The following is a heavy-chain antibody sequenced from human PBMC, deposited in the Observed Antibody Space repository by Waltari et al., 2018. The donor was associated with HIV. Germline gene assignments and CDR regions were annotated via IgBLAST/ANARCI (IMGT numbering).Heavy chain of an antibody. Sequence: QVQLQESGPGLVKPSQPLSPTCTVPCCSISCGSYYRSWIRQPAGKGMEWIGRIYTSGSTNYNPSLKSRVTISVDTSKNQFSLKLSSVTAADTAVYYCARVNLAVDWYFDLWGRGTLVTVSS. CDR3: ARVNLAVDWYFDL. J-gene: IGHJ2*01. V-gene: IGHV4-61*02. CDR2: IYTSGST. D-gene: IGHD3-16*01. CDR1: CCSISCGSYY.